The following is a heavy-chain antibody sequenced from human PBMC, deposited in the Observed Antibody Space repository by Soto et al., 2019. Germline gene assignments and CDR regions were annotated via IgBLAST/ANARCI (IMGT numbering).Heavy chain of an antibody. CDR3: VHSHSTDYQSFDY. V-gene: IGHV2-5*05. D-gene: IGHD3-22*01. CDR1: GFSLSTTGVG. CDR2: IYWDDDE. J-gene: IGHJ4*02. Sequence: QITLKESGPTLVKPTQTLTLTCTVSGFSLSTTGVGVGWVRQPPGKALDWLALIYWDDDERYGPSLKSRLTITKDTSKNQVVLTMTNMDPLDTATYFCVHSHSTDYQSFDYWGQGTLVTVSS.